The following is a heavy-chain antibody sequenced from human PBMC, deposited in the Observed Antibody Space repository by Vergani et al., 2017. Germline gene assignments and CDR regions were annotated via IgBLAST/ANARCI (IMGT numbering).Heavy chain of an antibody. CDR2: IIPSFGTA. CDR3: ARAKVYYDILTGYYKGEYNWFDP. J-gene: IGHJ5*02. CDR1: GGTFSSYA. V-gene: IGHV1-69*01. Sequence: QVQLVQSGAEVKKPGSSVKVSCKASGGTFSSYAISWVRQAPGQGLEWMGGIIPSFGTANYAQKFQGRVTITADESTSTAYMELSSLRSEDTAVYYCARAKVYYDILTGYYKGEYNWFDPWGQGTLVTVSS. D-gene: IGHD3-9*01.